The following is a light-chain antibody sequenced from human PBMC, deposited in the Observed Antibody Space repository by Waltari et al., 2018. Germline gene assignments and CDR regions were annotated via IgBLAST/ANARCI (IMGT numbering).Light chain of an antibody. Sequence: QSVLTQPPSASGTPGQRVTISGSGSISNIGRNTVHCHQHLPGTATKLLIYSTNQRPSGVPDRFSGSQSDTSASLAISGLQSEDEADYYCATWDDNLNGWVFGGGTKLTVL. CDR1: ISNIGRNT. V-gene: IGLV1-44*01. J-gene: IGLJ3*02. CDR3: ATWDDNLNGWV. CDR2: STN.